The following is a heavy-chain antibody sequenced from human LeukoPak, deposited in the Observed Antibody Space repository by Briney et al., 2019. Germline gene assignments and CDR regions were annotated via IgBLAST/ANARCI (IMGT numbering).Heavy chain of an antibody. CDR1: GDSISSDGHS. CDR2: IYHSGAA. CDR3: ARSQVGGSYFGDYYYYYMDV. J-gene: IGHJ6*03. D-gene: IGHD1-26*01. V-gene: IGHV4-30-4*07. Sequence: PSETLSLTCGVSGDSISSDGHSWSWIRQPPGKGLEWVGYIYHSGAAYHNPSLKSRLALSVDTSNNQFSLRLRSVTAADTAVYYCARSQVGGSYFGDYYYYYMDVWGKGTTVTISS.